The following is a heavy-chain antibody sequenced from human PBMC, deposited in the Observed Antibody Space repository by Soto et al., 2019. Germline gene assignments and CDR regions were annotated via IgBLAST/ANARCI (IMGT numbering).Heavy chain of an antibody. Sequence: AETLSLTWTVCGGSISSYYWSWIRQPPGKGLEWIGYSYYSGSTNYNPSLKSRVTIAVDTSKNQFSLKLSSVTAADTAVYYCARGGVYYDFWSGPGGAFDPWGQGTLVTVSS. CDR2: SYYSGST. CDR1: GGSISSYY. D-gene: IGHD3-3*01. V-gene: IGHV4-59*01. CDR3: ARGGVYYDFWSGPGGAFDP. J-gene: IGHJ5*02.